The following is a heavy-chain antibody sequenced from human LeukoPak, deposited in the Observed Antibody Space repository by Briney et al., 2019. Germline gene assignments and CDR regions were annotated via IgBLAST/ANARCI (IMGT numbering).Heavy chain of an antibody. CDR1: GGSISSDLYY. J-gene: IGHJ4*02. D-gene: IGHD3-22*01. CDR3: AKRDDSGGNLVDL. CDR2: IYYSGST. Sequence: PSETLSLTCTVSGGSISSDLYYWTWIRQPPGKGLEWIASIYYSGSTHYNPALENRVTISIDTSKNHFSLKLSSLSAADTSVYYCAKRDDSGGNLVDLWGQGTLVTVS. V-gene: IGHV4-39*02.